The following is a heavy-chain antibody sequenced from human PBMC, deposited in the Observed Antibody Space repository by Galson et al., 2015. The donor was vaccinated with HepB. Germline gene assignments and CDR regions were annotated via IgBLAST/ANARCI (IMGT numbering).Heavy chain of an antibody. CDR2: VGGSGAGT. CDR3: AKGLYDSFFDP. Sequence: SLRLSCAGSGFTFGNFALSWVRQLPGRGLEWVSSVGGSGAGTYYADSVKGRFTISRHNSNNTLFLHMSSLRAEDTALYYCAKGLYDSFFDPWGQGTLVTVSS. J-gene: IGHJ5*02. CDR1: GFTFGNFA. V-gene: IGHV3-23*01. D-gene: IGHD3-22*01.